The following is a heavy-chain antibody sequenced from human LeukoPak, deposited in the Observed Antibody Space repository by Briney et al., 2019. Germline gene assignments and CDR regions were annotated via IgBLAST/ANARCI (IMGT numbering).Heavy chain of an antibody. CDR3: AKRRGGDY. CDR1: X. CDR2: ISGSGGST. V-gene: IGHV3-23*01. D-gene: IGHD6-25*01. J-gene: IGHJ4*02. Sequence: XXXXVREAPGXGLEWVSAISGSGGSTYYADSVKGRFTISRDNSKNTLYLQMNSLRAEDTAVYYCAKRRGGDYWGQGTLVTVSS.